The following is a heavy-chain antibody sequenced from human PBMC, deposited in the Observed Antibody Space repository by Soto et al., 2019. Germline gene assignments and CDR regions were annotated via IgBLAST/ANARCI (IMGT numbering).Heavy chain of an antibody. Sequence: QVKLVQSGAEVKKPGASVKVSCKASGYTFTSYAMHWVRQAPGQRLEWMGWINAGNGNTKYSQKFQGRVTITRDTSASTAYLELSSLRSEDTAVYYCARVALEVVAAKRWFDPWGQGTLVTVSS. CDR3: ARVALEVVAAKRWFDP. CDR1: GYTFTSYA. D-gene: IGHD2-15*01. CDR2: INAGNGNT. J-gene: IGHJ5*02. V-gene: IGHV1-3*01.